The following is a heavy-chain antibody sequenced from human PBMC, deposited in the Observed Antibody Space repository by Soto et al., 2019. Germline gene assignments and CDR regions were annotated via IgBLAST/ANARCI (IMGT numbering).Heavy chain of an antibody. J-gene: IGHJ4*02. CDR1: GFTVSSNY. V-gene: IGHV3-53*01. D-gene: IGHD1-26*01. CDR3: ARGPGLVGGAKFDY. CDR2: IYSGGST. Sequence: EVQLVESGGGLIQPGGSLRLSCAASGFTVSSNYMSWVRQAPGKGLEWVSVIYSGGSTYYADSVKGRFTISRDNSKNTLYLQMNRLRAEDTAVYYCARGPGLVGGAKFDYWGQGTLVTVSS.